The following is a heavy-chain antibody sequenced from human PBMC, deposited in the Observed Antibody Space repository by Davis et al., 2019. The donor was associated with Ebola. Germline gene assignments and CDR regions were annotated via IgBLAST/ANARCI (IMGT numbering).Heavy chain of an antibody. CDR1: GFTFSRYW. V-gene: IGHV3-74*01. CDR3: ASVLRYSYGLGY. D-gene: IGHD5-18*01. CDR2: INSDGSST. J-gene: IGHJ4*02. Sequence: ESLKIHCAASGFTFSRYWMHCLRQAPGKGLVWVSRINSDGSSTSYADSVKGRFTISRDNAKNTLYLQMNSLRAEDTAVYYGASVLRYSYGLGYWGQGTLVTVSS.